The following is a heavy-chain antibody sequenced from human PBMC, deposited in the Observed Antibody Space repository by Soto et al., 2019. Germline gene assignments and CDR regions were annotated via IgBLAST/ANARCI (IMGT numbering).Heavy chain of an antibody. CDR3: ARDQEYSTSGLYWFDL. J-gene: IGHJ5*02. D-gene: IGHD6-6*01. V-gene: IGHV1-18*04. Sequence: VQLVQSGAEVKKPGASVKVSCKASGYTFTSYGITWVRQAPGQGLEWMGWISAYNGDTNYAQKVQGRVPMTTDTSTSTVYMELKSLKSDDTAVYFCARDQEYSTSGLYWFDLWGQGTLVTVSS. CDR1: GYTFTSYG. CDR2: ISAYNGDT.